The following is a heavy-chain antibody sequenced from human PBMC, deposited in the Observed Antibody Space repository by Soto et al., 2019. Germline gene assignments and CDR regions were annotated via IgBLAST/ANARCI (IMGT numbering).Heavy chain of an antibody. D-gene: IGHD6-19*01. CDR1: GFTFSSYA. Sequence: EVPLLESGGGLVQPGGSLRLSCAASGFTFSSYAMSWVRQAPGKGLEWVSGISGSGDSTYYADSVKGRFTISRDNYKNTLYLQMHSLRAEDTAVYYCAKGVPGIAVAGTGYFQHWGQGTLVTVSS. V-gene: IGHV3-23*01. CDR2: ISGSGDST. J-gene: IGHJ1*01. CDR3: AKGVPGIAVAGTGYFQH.